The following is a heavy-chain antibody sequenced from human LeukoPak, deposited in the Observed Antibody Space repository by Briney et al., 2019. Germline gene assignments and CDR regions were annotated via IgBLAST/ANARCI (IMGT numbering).Heavy chain of an antibody. CDR2: IYDSGST. J-gene: IGHJ3*02. CDR3: TRSTNLEALDI. Sequence: SETLSLTCTVSGVSIRSSYYYWGWIRQPPGKGLEWIGSIYDSGSTYYNPSLKSRVTISVDTSKNQCSLKLSSVTTADTAVYYCTRSTNLEALDIWGQGTMVTVSS. D-gene: IGHD2-8*01. CDR1: GVSIRSSYYY. V-gene: IGHV4-39*07.